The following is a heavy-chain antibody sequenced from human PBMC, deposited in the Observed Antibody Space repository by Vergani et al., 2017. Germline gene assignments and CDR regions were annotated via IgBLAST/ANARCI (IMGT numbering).Heavy chain of an antibody. CDR1: GFTFDDYA. CDR3: ARVDDMAYYFDY. V-gene: IGHV3-9*01. D-gene: IGHD3-9*01. J-gene: IGHJ4*02. Sequence: EVQLVESGGGLVQPGRSLRLSCAASGFTFDDYAMHWVRQAPGKGLEWVSGISWNSGSIGYADSVKGRFTISRDNAKNSLYLQMNSLRAEDTAVYYCARVDDMAYYFDYWGQGTLVTGSS. CDR2: ISWNSGSI.